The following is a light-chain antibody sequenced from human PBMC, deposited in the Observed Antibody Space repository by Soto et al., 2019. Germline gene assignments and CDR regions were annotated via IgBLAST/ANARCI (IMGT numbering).Light chain of an antibody. CDR3: QQTNRFPLN. CDR1: QTFSSL. CDR2: AAS. V-gene: IGKV1D-12*01. J-gene: IGKJ4*01. Sequence: DIQLTQSPSSVSASVGDTVTLTCRADQTFSSLLAWYQHKPGKAPKLLIYAASTLQNGGPSRFSGSGSGTVFTLAITSLQPEDSATYYCQQTNRFPLNFGGGTNVEIK.